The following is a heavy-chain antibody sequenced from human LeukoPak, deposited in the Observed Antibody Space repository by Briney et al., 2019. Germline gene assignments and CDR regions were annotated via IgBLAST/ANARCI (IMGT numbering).Heavy chain of an antibody. D-gene: IGHD6-13*01. CDR2: INHSGST. V-gene: IGHV4-34*01. CDR3: ARIHLAAAGTNFDY. Sequence: SETLSLTCAVYGGSFSGYYWSWIRQPPGKGLEWIGEINHSGSTYYNPSLKSRVTISVDTSKNQFSLKLSSVTAADTAVYYCARIHLAAAGTNFDYWGQGTLVTVSS. J-gene: IGHJ4*02. CDR1: GGSFSGYY.